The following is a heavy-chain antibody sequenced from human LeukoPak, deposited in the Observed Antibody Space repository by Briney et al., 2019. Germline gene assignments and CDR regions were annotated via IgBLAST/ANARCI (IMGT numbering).Heavy chain of an antibody. Sequence: PGGSLRLSCAASGFTFNNAWMSWVRQAPGKGLEWVSAISGSGGSTYYADSVKGRFTIPRDNSKNTLYLQMNSLRAEDTAVYYCAKDLGYCSGGSCYTLDYWGQGTLVTVSS. D-gene: IGHD2-15*01. CDR2: ISGSGGST. V-gene: IGHV3-23*01. J-gene: IGHJ4*02. CDR3: AKDLGYCSGGSCYTLDY. CDR1: GFTFNNAW.